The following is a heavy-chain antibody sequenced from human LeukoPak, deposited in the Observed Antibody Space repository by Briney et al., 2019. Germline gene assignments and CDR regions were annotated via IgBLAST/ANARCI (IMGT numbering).Heavy chain of an antibody. CDR1: GFTFGDYA. CDR3: TRDGIPETNWSGYYIDY. CDR2: IRSKTHGGTT. Sequence: GGSLRLSCTASGFTFGDYAMSWVRQAPGKGLEWVGFIRSKTHGGTTEFAAPVKDRFIISGDDSKRIAYLQMNSLKTEDTAVYYCTRDGIPETNWSGYYIDYWGQGTLVTVSS. V-gene: IGHV3-49*04. J-gene: IGHJ4*02. D-gene: IGHD3-3*01.